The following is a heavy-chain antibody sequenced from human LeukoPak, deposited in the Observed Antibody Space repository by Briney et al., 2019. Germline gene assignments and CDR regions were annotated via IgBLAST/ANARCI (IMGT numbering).Heavy chain of an antibody. D-gene: IGHD3-22*01. CDR2: VGSKADGYAK. CDR1: GFTFSGSA. CDR3: TDYYYDSSGYPIPAY. V-gene: IGHV3-73*01. J-gene: IGHJ4*02. Sequence: RTGGSLRLSCAASGFTFSGSAIHWVRQPSGKGLEWVGRVGSKADGYAKAYGASVKGRFTISRDDSKNTAWLQMNSLKSEDTAVYYCTDYYYDSSGYPIPAYWGQGTLVTVSS.